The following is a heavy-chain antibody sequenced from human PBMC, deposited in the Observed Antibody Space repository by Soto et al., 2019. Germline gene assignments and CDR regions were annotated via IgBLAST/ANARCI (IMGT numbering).Heavy chain of an antibody. CDR1: GLNFEDYA. J-gene: IGHJ5*02. Sequence: SLRLSSEDPGLNFEDYAMHWIRQAPGKDLQWVAGINWNSGSTGYADSVKGRFTISRDNVNNSLHLEMSTRKAEDTAMYYCARGRGALTVISNWFDPWGQGTLVTVSS. CDR2: INWNSGST. D-gene: IGHD2-21*01. V-gene: IGHV3-9*01. CDR3: ARGRGALTVISNWFDP.